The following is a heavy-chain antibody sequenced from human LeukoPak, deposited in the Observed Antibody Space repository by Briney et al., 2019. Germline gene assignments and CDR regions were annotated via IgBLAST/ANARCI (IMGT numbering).Heavy chain of an antibody. J-gene: IGHJ3*02. CDR3: SRGNHYVDFDI. D-gene: IGHD3-22*01. V-gene: IGHV4-61*02. Sequence: SQTLSLTCTVSGDSISSGSYYGSWIRQPAGKGLEWIGRVHTSGSTEYNPALKSRVTISVDRAKNEFSLKLSSVTATDAAMYYCSRGNHYVDFDIWGQGTMVTVSS. CDR1: GDSISSGSYY. CDR2: VHTSGST.